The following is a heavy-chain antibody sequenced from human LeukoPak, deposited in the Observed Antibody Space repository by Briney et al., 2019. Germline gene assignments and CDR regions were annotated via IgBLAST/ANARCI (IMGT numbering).Heavy chain of an antibody. CDR1: EFSFSRSW. CDR3: GGGGY. J-gene: IGHJ4*02. V-gene: IGHV3-7*05. D-gene: IGHD2-15*01. CDR2: IKQDGSAK. Sequence: GGSLRLSCAASEFSFSRSWMNWVRQTPGKGLEWVANIKQDGSAKYYVDSVEGRFTISRDNAKNSLYPQMNSLRAEDTAVYYCGGGGYWGQGILVTVSS.